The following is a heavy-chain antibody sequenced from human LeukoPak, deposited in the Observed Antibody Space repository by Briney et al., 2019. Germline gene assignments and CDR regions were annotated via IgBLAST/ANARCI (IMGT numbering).Heavy chain of an antibody. J-gene: IGHJ4*02. CDR3: ARDGFGSRFDY. CDR2: IYSGGST. Sequence: GGSLRLSCAASGFTVSSNYMSWVRQAPGKGQEWVSVIYSGGSTYCADSVKGRFTISRDNSKNKVYLQMNSLRTEDTAVYYCARDGFGSRFDYWGQGTLVTVSS. CDR1: GFTVSSNY. D-gene: IGHD3-10*01. V-gene: IGHV3-66*02.